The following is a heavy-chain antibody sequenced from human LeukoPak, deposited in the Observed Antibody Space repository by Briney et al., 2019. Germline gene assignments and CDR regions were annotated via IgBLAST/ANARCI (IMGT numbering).Heavy chain of an antibody. D-gene: IGHD3-9*01. Sequence: GGSLRLSCGASRFIFTNAWMTWVRQAPGKALEWVGRIKSNPDGGTTDAATAVKGRFSISRDDSKNTLYLQMNSLRTEDTAVYYCTTLSHDIHYWGQGTLVTVSP. CDR3: TTLSHDIHY. CDR2: IKSNPDGGTT. V-gene: IGHV3-15*01. J-gene: IGHJ4*02. CDR1: RFIFTNAW.